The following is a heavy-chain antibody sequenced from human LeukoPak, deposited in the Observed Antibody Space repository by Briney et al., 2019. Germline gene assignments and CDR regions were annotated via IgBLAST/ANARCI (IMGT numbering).Heavy chain of an antibody. Sequence: SETLSLTCTVSGGSISSSSCHWGWIRQSPGKGLEWIGNIYYGGSTYYNPSLQSRVTISVDTSKNQFSLKLSSVTAADTAVYYCARDRIVGVERPVDVWGQGTTVTVSS. D-gene: IGHD1-26*01. CDR3: ARDRIVGVERPVDV. CDR2: IYYGGST. V-gene: IGHV4-39*02. CDR1: GGSISSSSCH. J-gene: IGHJ6*02.